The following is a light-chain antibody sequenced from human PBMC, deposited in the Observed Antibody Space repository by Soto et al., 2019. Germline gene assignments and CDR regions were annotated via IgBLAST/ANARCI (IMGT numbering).Light chain of an antibody. J-gene: IGLJ1*01. CDR1: SSDIGGYNY. V-gene: IGLV2-8*01. CDR2: EVS. Sequence: QSALTQPPSASGSPGQSVTISCTGTSSDIGGYNYVSWYQQHPGKAPKLMIYEVSKRPSGVPDRFSGSKSGNTASLTVSGLQAEDEADSYCSSYGGTSYVFGFGTKLTVL. CDR3: SSYGGTSYV.